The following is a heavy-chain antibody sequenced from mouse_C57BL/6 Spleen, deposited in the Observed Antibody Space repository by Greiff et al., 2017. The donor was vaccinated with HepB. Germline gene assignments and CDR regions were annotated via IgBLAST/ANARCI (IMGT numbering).Heavy chain of an antibody. CDR3: ARDTHAIDY. CDR2: INPYNGGT. CDR1: GYTFTDYY. Sequence: EVQLQQSGPVLVKPGASVKMSCKASGYTFTDYYMNWVKQSHGKSLEWIGVINPYNGGTSYNQKFKGKATLTVDKSSSTAYMELNSLTSEDSAVYYCARDTHAIDYWGQGTSVTVSS. J-gene: IGHJ4*01. V-gene: IGHV1-19*01.